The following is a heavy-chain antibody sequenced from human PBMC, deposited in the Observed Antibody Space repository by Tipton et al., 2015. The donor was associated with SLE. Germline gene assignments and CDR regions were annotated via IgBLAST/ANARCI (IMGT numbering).Heavy chain of an antibody. CDR3: AKDQPRDSSGYLEIAYYMDV. V-gene: IGHV3-9*01. CDR2: ISWNSGSI. Sequence: RSLRLSCAASGFTFDDYAMHWVRQAPGKGLEWVSGISWNSGSIGYADSVKGRFTISRDNAKNSLYLQMNSLRAEDTALYYCAKDQPRDSSGYLEIAYYMDVWGKGTTVTVSS. D-gene: IGHD3-22*01. J-gene: IGHJ6*03. CDR1: GFTFDDYA.